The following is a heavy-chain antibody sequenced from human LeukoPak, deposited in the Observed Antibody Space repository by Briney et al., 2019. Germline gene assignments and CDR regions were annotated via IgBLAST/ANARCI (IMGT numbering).Heavy chain of an antibody. Sequence: SETLSLTCAVYGGSFSGYYWSWIRQPPGKGLEWIGEINHSGSTNYNPSLKSRVTISVDTSKNQFSLKLSSVTAADTAVYYCARGWIQLWSCWYFDLWGRGTLVTVSS. D-gene: IGHD5-18*01. CDR3: ARGWIQLWSCWYFDL. CDR1: GGSFSGYY. CDR2: INHSGST. V-gene: IGHV4-34*01. J-gene: IGHJ2*01.